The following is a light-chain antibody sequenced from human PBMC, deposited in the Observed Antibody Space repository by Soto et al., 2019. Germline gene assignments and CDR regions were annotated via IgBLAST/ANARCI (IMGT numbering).Light chain of an antibody. CDR3: SSYTNSRTVE. CDR1: SSDVGGYNF. J-gene: IGLJ2*01. V-gene: IGLV2-14*03. Sequence: QSVLTQPASVSGSPGQSITISCTGTSSDVGGYNFVSWYQHHPGKAPKLIIYAVSNRPSGVSNRFSGSKSGNTASLTISGLQAEDEADYYCSSYTNSRTVEIGGGTKLTVL. CDR2: AVS.